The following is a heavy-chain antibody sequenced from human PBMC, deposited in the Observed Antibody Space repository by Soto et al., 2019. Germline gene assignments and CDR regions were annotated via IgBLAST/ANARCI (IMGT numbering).Heavy chain of an antibody. CDR3: GRARSAAMVTSDY. CDR2: ISAYNDDR. D-gene: IGHD5-18*01. V-gene: IGHV1-18*01. J-gene: IGHJ4*02. Sequence: QVQLVQSGPEVKKPGASVKVSCKASGYSFSDYGVTWVRQSLGQGLQWMGWISAYNDDRNYAQNFQDRITMTTDTSTSTAYVELRSLRSDDTAVYFCGRARSAAMVTSDYWGQGTLVTVSS. CDR1: GYSFSDYG.